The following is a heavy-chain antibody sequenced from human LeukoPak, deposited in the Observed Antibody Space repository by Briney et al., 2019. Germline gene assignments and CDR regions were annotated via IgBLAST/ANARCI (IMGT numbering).Heavy chain of an antibody. J-gene: IGHJ4*02. CDR1: GFPVDSNY. CDR3: AKWPEGDSSHFEY. D-gene: IGHD2-2*01. V-gene: IGHV3-53*01. CDR2: LYEDGRI. Sequence: GGSLRLSCAASGFPVDSNYMNWVRQAPGKGLEWVSVLYEDGRIYYADSVKGRFTISRDTSKNILSLQLNGLRAEDTAVYYCAKWPEGDSSHFEYWGQGTLVTVSS.